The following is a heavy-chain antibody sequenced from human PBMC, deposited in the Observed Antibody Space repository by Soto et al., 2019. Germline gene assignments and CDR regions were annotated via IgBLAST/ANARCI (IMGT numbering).Heavy chain of an antibody. Sequence: QITLKESGPTLVKPTQTLTLTCTFSGFSLTTSEVGVGWIRQPPGKALEWLALIYWDDDERYNPSLENRLIITKDTSKTQVVLSMTNMDPVDTATYYCAHRRRGSGSYSLDYWGQGTLVIVSS. J-gene: IGHJ4*02. CDR2: IYWDDDE. CDR1: GFSLTTSEVG. D-gene: IGHD3-10*01. V-gene: IGHV2-5*02. CDR3: AHRRRGSGSYSLDY.